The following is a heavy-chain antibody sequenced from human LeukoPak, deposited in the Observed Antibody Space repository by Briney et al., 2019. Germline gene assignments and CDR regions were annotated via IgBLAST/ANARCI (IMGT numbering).Heavy chain of an antibody. V-gene: IGHV1-69*05. J-gene: IGHJ6*03. CDR3: ARERGATEGNYYYMDV. CDR1: GDTFSSYA. D-gene: IGHD1-26*01. Sequence: SVKVSCKASGDTFSSYAISWVRQAPGQGLEWMGGIIPIFGTANYAQKFQGRVTITTDESTSTAYMELSSLRSEDTAVYYCARERGATEGNYYYMDVWGKGTTVTVSS. CDR2: IIPIFGTA.